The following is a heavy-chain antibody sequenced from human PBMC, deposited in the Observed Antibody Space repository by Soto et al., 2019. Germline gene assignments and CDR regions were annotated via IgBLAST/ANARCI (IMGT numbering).Heavy chain of an antibody. Sequence: PWQTLSLTCAISGDSVSSNSDAWNWIRQSPSRGLEWLGRTYYRSKWSNVYAVSVKSRITINPDTSKNQFSLQLNSVTPDDTAVYYCARGDTEYDYWGLGILVTVSS. V-gene: IGHV6-1*01. CDR1: GDSVSSNSDA. D-gene: IGHD6-6*01. CDR3: ARGDTEYDY. CDR2: TYYRSKWSN. J-gene: IGHJ4*02.